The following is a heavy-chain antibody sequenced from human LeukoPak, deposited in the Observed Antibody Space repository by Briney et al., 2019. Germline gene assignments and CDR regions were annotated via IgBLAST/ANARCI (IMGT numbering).Heavy chain of an antibody. CDR3: AKDSSGYDPRFDY. CDR2: ISGSGGST. CDR1: GFTFSSYA. Sequence: PGGSLRLSCAAAGFTFSSYAMSWVRQAPGKGLEWVSAISGSGGSTYYADSVKGRFTISRDNSKNTPYLQMNSLRAEDTAVYYCAKDSSGYDPRFDYWGQGTLVTVSS. J-gene: IGHJ4*02. D-gene: IGHD5-12*01. V-gene: IGHV3-23*01.